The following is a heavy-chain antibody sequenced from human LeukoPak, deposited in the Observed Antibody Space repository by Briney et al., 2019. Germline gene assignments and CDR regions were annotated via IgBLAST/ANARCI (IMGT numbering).Heavy chain of an antibody. CDR2: ISSSSSYI. J-gene: IGHJ4*02. D-gene: IGHD6-19*01. CDR3: ARDDIARSGCSDY. V-gene: IGHV3-21*01. CDR1: GFTFSSYS. Sequence: GGSLRLSSAASGFTFSSYSMNWVRQAPGKGLEWVSSISSSSSYIYYADSVKGRFTISRDNAKNSLYLQMNSLRAEDTAVYYCARDDIARSGCSDYWGQGTLVTVSS.